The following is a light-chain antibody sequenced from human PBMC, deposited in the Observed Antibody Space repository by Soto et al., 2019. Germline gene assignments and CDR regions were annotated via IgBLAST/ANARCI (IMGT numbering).Light chain of an antibody. J-gene: IGKJ5*01. V-gene: IGKV3-15*01. CDR1: HGLSSN. Sequence: EILVTQSQATLSVSTGERVTLSCRASHGLSSNLAWYQQKPGQAPRLLIYGASTRATGIPARFSGSGSGTEFTLTISSRLYPEFAVYYYQQYTNWSLITFGQGTLLEIK. CDR3: QQYTNWSLIT. CDR2: GAS.